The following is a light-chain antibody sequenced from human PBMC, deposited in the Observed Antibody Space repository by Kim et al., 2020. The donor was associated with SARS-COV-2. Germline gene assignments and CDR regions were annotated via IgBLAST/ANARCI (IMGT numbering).Light chain of an antibody. CDR2: GAS. J-gene: IGKJ4*01. CDR3: QQYGSSPLT. V-gene: IGKV3-20*01. Sequence: EIVLTQSPGTLSLSPGERVTLSCRASQSVRSSYLAWYQQKSGQAPRLLIYGASRRATGIPDTFSGSGSGTDFTLTISRLEPEDFAVYYCQQYGSSPLTFGGGTKVDIK. CDR1: QSVRSSY.